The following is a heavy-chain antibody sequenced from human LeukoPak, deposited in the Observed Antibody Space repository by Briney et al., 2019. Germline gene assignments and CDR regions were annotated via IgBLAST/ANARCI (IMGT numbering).Heavy chain of an antibody. CDR3: ATAVTLGWQDGDIDY. CDR1: GYTLTELS. D-gene: IGHD3-10*01. CDR2: FDPEDGET. Sequence: ASVKVSCKVSGYTLTELSMHWVRQAPGKGLEWMGSFDPEDGETIYAQKFQGRVTMTEDTSTDTAYMELSSLRSEDTAVYYCATAVTLGWQDGDIDYWGQGTLVTVSS. J-gene: IGHJ4*02. V-gene: IGHV1-24*01.